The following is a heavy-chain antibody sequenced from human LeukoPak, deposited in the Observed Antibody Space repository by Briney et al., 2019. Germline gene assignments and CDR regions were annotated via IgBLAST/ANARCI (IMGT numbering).Heavy chain of an antibody. CDR3: ARRSPNYYFDY. Sequence: GGSLRLSCAASGFTFSNYNMNWVRQAPGKGLEWVSSISSSSNYIYYADSVKGRFTISRDNAKNSLYLQMNSLRAEDTAVYYCARRSPNYYFDYWGQGTPVTVSS. J-gene: IGHJ4*02. CDR1: GFTFSNYN. V-gene: IGHV3-21*01. CDR2: ISSSSNYI.